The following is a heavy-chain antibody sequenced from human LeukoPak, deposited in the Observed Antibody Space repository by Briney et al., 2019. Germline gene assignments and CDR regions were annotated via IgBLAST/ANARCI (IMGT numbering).Heavy chain of an antibody. D-gene: IGHD5-24*01. CDR3: ARDEPPLQKDGAFDI. CDR1: GGSISSYY. CDR2: IYTSGST. V-gene: IGHV4-4*07. J-gene: IGHJ3*02. Sequence: SETRSLTCTASGGSISSYYWSWLRQPAGKGLEWIGRIYTSGSTNYNPSLKSRVTMSVDTSKSQFSLKLSSVTAADTAVYYCARDEPPLQKDGAFDIWGQGTMVTVSS.